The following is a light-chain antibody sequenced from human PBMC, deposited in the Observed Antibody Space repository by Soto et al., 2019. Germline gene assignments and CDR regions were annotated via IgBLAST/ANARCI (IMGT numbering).Light chain of an antibody. CDR1: QSVSSSY. J-gene: IGKJ3*01. CDR3: QQYRSSIFT. CDR2: GAS. Sequence: EIVLTQSPGTLSLSPGERATLSCRASQSVSSSYLAWYQQKPGQAPRLLIHGASSRATGIPDRFSGSGSGTDFTLTISRLEPEDFAVYYCQQYRSSIFTFGPGTKVDIK. V-gene: IGKV3-20*01.